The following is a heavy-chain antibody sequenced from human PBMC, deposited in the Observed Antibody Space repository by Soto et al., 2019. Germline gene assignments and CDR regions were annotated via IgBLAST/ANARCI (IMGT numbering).Heavy chain of an antibody. Sequence: QVQLQESGPGLVKPSETLSLTCTVSGGSISSYYWGWIRQPPGKGLEWIGYIHYSGSTNYTPSLRSRVTISVDTPKNQFSLKVNSMIAADTAIYYCARGGVAARKGRWFDPWGQGTLVTVSS. CDR3: ARGGVAARKGRWFDP. D-gene: IGHD6-25*01. J-gene: IGHJ5*02. CDR2: IHYSGST. CDR1: GGSISSYY. V-gene: IGHV4-59*01.